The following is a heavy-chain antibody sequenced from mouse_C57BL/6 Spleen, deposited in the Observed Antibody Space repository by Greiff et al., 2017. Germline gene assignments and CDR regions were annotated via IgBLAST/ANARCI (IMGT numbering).Heavy chain of an antibody. CDR2: IDPSDSET. V-gene: IGHV1-52*01. CDR3: ARNYYGSSRDYAMDY. Sequence: QVQLQQPGAELVRPGSSVKLSCKASGYTFTSYWMHWVKQRPIQGLEWIGNIDPSDSETHYNQKFKDKATLTVDKSSSTAYMQLSSLTSEDSAVYYCARNYYGSSRDYAMDYWGQGTSVTVSS. J-gene: IGHJ4*01. CDR1: GYTFTSYW. D-gene: IGHD1-1*01.